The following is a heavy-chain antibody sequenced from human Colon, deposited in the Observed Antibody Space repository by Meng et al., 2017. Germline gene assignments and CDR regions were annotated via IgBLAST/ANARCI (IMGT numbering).Heavy chain of an antibody. V-gene: IGHV1-8*01. CDR1: GYAFTSYE. J-gene: IGHJ4*02. CDR3: ARDRIGGFDL. Sequence: QLQLVQSGAAVKKPGASGRVSCKASGYAFTSYEINWVRQAPGQGLEWMGWMNPNSDNTASAQHFLGRVTMTRDISINTAYMELTSLRFDDTAVYYCARDRIGGFDLWGQGTLVTVSS. D-gene: IGHD2/OR15-2a*01. CDR2: MNPNSDNT.